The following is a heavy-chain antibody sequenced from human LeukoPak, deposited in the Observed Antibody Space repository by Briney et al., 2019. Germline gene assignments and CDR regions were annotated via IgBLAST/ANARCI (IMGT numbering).Heavy chain of an antibody. Sequence: GRSLRLSCAASGFTFSSYAMHWARQAPGKGLEWVAVISYDGSNKYYADSVKGRFTISRDNSKNTLYLQMNSLRAEDTAVYYCARGPNYDYVWGSYRYYDYWGQGTLVTVSS. CDR2: ISYDGSNK. CDR3: ARGPNYDYVWGSYRYYDY. D-gene: IGHD3-16*02. V-gene: IGHV3-30-3*01. J-gene: IGHJ4*02. CDR1: GFTFSSYA.